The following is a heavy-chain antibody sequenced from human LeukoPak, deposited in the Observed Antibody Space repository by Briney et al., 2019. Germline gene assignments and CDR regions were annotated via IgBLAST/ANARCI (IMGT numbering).Heavy chain of an antibody. D-gene: IGHD3-9*01. CDR2: IYYSGST. Sequence: PSETLSLTCTVSGGSISSSSYYWGWIRQPPGKGLEWIGSIYYSGSTYYNPSLKSRVTISVDTSKNQFSLKLSSVTAADTAVYYCARRGGDRSLRYFDWLYAFDIWGQGTMVTVSS. J-gene: IGHJ3*02. CDR1: GGSISSSSYY. CDR3: ARRGGDRSLRYFDWLYAFDI. V-gene: IGHV4-39*01.